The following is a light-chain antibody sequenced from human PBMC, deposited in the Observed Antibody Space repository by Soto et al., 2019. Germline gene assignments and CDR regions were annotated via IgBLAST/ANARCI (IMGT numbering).Light chain of an antibody. J-gene: IGLJ3*02. CDR2: EVS. V-gene: IGLV2-14*01. CDR3: SSYTSSNTWV. CDR1: SSDVGDYNY. Sequence: QSALTQPASVSGSPGQSITISCTGTSSDVGDYNYVSWYQQHPGKAPKLMIYEVSNRPSGVSNRFSGSKSGNTASLTISGLQAEDEADYHCSSYTSSNTWVFGGGTKLTVL.